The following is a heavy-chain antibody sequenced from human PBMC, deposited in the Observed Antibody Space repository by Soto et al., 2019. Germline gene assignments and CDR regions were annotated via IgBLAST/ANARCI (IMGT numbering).Heavy chain of an antibody. CDR2: IWYDGSNK. V-gene: IGHV3-33*01. D-gene: IGHD6-13*01. J-gene: IGHJ4*02. CDR1: GFTFSSYG. CDR3: ARDADSGIAAIIDY. Sequence: GGSLRLSCAASGFTFSSYGMHWVRQAPGKGLEWVAVIWYDGSNKYYADSVKGRFTISRDNSKNTLYLQMNSLRAEDTAVYYCARDADSGIAAIIDYWGQGTLVTVSS.